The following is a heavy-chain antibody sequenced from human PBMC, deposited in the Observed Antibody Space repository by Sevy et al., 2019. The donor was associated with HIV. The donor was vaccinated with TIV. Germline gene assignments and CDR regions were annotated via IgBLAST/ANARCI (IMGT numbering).Heavy chain of an antibody. D-gene: IGHD4-17*01. CDR1: GFTFSKYW. Sequence: GGSLRLSCAASGFTFSKYWMSWVRQAPGKGLEWVANIKPDGSDKYYVGSLKGRFTISRDNAKNSLYLQMNNLGAEDTAVYYCARVIDYGELGNWFDPWGQRTLVTVSS. V-gene: IGHV3-7*01. J-gene: IGHJ5*02. CDR3: ARVIDYGELGNWFDP. CDR2: IKPDGSDK.